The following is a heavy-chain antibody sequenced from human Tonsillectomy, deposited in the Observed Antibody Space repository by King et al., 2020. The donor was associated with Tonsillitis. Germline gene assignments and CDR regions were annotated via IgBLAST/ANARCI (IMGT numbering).Heavy chain of an antibody. D-gene: IGHD1-14*01. V-gene: IGHV4-59*01. Sequence: HVQLQESGPGLVKPSETLSLSCTVSGGSSNSYYWSWIRQPPGKGLEWIGDMYFSGSTNYNPSLKSRVIISVDRSKSQFSLKLHSVTAADTAVYYCARNLRGATGPIDYWGQGTLVTVSS. CDR3: ARNLRGATGPIDY. CDR1: GGSSNSYY. CDR2: MYFSGST. J-gene: IGHJ4*02.